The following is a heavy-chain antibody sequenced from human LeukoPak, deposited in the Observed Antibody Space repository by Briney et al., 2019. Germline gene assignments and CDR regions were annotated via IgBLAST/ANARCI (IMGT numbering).Heavy chain of an antibody. CDR2: IYYSGST. V-gene: IGHV4-59*01. CDR1: GFTFSDYY. D-gene: IGHD5-24*01. CDR3: AGVRDGYNEDAFDI. J-gene: IGHJ3*02. Sequence: GSLRLSCAASGFTFSDYYMSWIRQAPGKGLEWIGYIYYSGSTNYNPSLKSRVTISVDTSKNQFSLKLSSVTAADTAVYYCAGVRDGYNEDAFDIWGQGTMVTVSS.